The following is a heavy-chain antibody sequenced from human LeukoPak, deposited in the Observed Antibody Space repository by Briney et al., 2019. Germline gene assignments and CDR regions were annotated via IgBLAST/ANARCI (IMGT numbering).Heavy chain of an antibody. D-gene: IGHD3-10*01. J-gene: IGHJ4*02. CDR2: ISSSGSYI. CDR1: GFTFSTYS. Sequence: GGSLRLSCAASGFTFSTYSMNWVRQAPGKGLEWVSSISSSGSYIYYADSAKGRFTISRDNAKNSLYLQMNSLRAEDTAVYYCARDRHNDITMVRDYYFDYWGQGTLVTVSS. CDR3: ARDRHNDITMVRDYYFDY. V-gene: IGHV3-21*01.